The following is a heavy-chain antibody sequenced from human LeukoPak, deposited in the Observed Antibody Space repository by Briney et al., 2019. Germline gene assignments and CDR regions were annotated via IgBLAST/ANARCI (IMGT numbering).Heavy chain of an antibody. CDR2: ISAYNGNT. J-gene: IGHJ4*02. CDR3: ARGDRLVVRGVIGPCNY. Sequence: ASVKVSCKASGYTFSNYGITWVRQALGQGLEWMGWISAYNGNTNYAQKFQGRVTMTTDTSTSTAYMELRNLRSDDTAVYYCARGDRLVVRGVIGPCNYWGQGALVTVSS. V-gene: IGHV1-18*01. D-gene: IGHD3-10*01. CDR1: GYTFSNYG.